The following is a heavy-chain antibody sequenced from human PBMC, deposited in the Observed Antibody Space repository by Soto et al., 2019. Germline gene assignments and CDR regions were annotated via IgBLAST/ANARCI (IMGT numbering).Heavy chain of an antibody. D-gene: IGHD6-13*01. V-gene: IGHV3-23*01. CDR1: GFTFTSDG. CDR2: ISSSGGSR. CDR3: AKGSAPGVTDFPLRS. J-gene: IGHJ5*02. Sequence: GGALRLSSAASGFTFTSDGMRWVRQAPGKGLEWVSSISSSGGSRYYADSVKGRCTITRDNSKNTLYLQMNSLRAEDKEVYYCAKGSAPGVTDFPLRSWGQGTLVTVSS.